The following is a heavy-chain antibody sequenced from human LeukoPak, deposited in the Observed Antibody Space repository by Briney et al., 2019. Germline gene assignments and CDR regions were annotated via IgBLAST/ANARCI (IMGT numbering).Heavy chain of an antibody. CDR3: ARGPIPPRRDILTGYYPFVY. V-gene: IGHV4-34*01. D-gene: IGHD3-9*01. CDR1: GGSFSGYY. J-gene: IGHJ4*02. CDR2: INHSGST. Sequence: SETLSITCAVYGGSFSGYYWSWIRQPPEKGLEWIGEINHSGSTNYNPSLKSRVTISVDTSKNQFSLKLSTVTAADTAVYYCARGPIPPRRDILTGYYPFVYWGQGNLVTVSS.